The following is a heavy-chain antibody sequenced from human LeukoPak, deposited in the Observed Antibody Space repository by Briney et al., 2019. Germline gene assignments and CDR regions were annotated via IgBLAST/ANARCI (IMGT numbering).Heavy chain of an antibody. V-gene: IGHV3-48*01. Sequence: GGSLRLSCAASGFTFSSYSMNWVRQAPGKWLEWVSYISSSSSTIYYADSVKGRFTISRDNAKNSLYLQMNSLRAEDTAVYYCARTYSSSWYVVFNFDYWGQGTLVTVSS. D-gene: IGHD6-13*01. CDR3: ARTYSSSWYVVFNFDY. CDR1: GFTFSSYS. J-gene: IGHJ4*02. CDR2: ISSSSSTI.